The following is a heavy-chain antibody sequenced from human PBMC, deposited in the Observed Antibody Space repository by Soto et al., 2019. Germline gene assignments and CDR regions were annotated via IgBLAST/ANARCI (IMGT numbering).Heavy chain of an antibody. CDR3: AKDPNGDYMGAFDF. D-gene: IGHD4-17*01. J-gene: IGHJ3*01. V-gene: IGHV3-23*01. CDR2: ITGSGGRT. CDR1: GFTFSNYA. Sequence: PGGSLRLSCAASGFTFSNYAMIWVRQAPGKGLEWVSAITGSGGRTSYADSVKGRFTISRDNSRNTLYLQMNSLRAEDTALYYCAKDPNGDYMGAFDFWGLGTMVTVSS.